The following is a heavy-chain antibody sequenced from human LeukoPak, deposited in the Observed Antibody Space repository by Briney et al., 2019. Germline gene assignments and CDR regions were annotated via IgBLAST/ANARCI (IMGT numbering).Heavy chain of an antibody. CDR1: GFIVSSNE. CDR2: MYGGGST. CDR3: AREPHWYDSSGPFL. Sequence: GGSLRLSCAASGFIVSSNEMSWGRQAAGKGLEGVSGMYGGGSTYYADSVKGRFTISRDDSKNTVCLQMNSLRAEDTAVYYCAREPHWYDSSGPFLWGRGTLVTVSS. V-gene: IGHV3-66*01. D-gene: IGHD3-22*01. J-gene: IGHJ2*01.